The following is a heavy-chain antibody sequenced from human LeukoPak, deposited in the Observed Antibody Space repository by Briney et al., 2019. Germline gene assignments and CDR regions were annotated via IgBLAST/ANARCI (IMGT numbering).Heavy chain of an antibody. CDR2: MNPNSGNT. D-gene: IGHD5-24*01. J-gene: IGHJ4*02. CDR1: GYTLTSYD. CDR3: ARGRRRDGYNYVY. Sequence: ASVKVSCKASGYTLTSYDINWVRQATGQGLEWMGWMNPNSGNTGYAQKFQGRVTMTRNTSISTAYMELSSLRSEDTAVYYRARGRRRDGYNYVYWGQGTLVTVSS. V-gene: IGHV1-8*01.